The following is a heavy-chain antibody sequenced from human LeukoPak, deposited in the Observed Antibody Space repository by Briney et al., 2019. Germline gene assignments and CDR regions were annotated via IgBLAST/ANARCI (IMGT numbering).Heavy chain of an antibody. CDR1: GGSISSYY. Sequence: SETQSLTCTVSGGSISSYYWSWIRQPPGKGLEWIGYIYYSGSTNYNPSLKSRVTISVDTSKNQFSLKLSSVTAADTAVYYCARGGVGATDFDYWGQGTLVTVSS. D-gene: IGHD1-26*01. CDR3: ARGGVGATDFDY. CDR2: IYYSGST. J-gene: IGHJ4*02. V-gene: IGHV4-59*01.